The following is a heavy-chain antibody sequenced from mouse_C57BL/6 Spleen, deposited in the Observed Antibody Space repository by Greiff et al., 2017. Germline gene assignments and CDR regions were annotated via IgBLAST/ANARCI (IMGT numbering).Heavy chain of an antibody. CDR2: INPGNGST. J-gene: IGHJ4*01. CDR1: GYTFTSYW. D-gene: IGHD1-1*01. V-gene: IGHV1-53*01. CDR3: AIATVVAPYYAMDY. Sequence: QVQLKQPGTELVKPGASVKLSCKASGYTFTSYWMHWVKQRPGQGLEWIGNINPGNGSTNYNEKFKSKATVTVYKSSSTVYMQISSLASEDSAVYYCAIATVVAPYYAMDYWGQGTSVTVSS.